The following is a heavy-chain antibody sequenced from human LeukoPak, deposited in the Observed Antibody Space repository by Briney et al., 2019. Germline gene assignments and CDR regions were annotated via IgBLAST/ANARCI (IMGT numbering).Heavy chain of an antibody. V-gene: IGHV3-33*01. Sequence: GRSLRLSCAASGFTFSSYGMHWVRQAPGKGLEWVAVIWYDGSNKYYADSVKGRFTISRDNSKNTLYLQMNSLRAEDTAVYYCARESRAARNYYMDVWAKGTTVTVSS. J-gene: IGHJ6*03. D-gene: IGHD6-6*01. CDR1: GFTFSSYG. CDR2: IWYDGSNK. CDR3: ARESRAARNYYMDV.